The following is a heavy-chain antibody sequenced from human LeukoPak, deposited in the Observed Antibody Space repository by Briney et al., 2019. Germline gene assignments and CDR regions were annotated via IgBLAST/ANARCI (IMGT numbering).Heavy chain of an antibody. CDR2: VYTSGST. V-gene: IGHV4-4*07. Sequence: PSETLSLTCTVSGGSISSYYWSWIRQPARKGLEWIGRVYTSGSTNYNPSLKSRVNISLDTPKNQFSLKLISVTAADTAVYFCARLQWLSTPFFDYWGQGTLVTVSS. D-gene: IGHD6-19*01. CDR3: ARLQWLSTPFFDY. J-gene: IGHJ4*02. CDR1: GGSISSYY.